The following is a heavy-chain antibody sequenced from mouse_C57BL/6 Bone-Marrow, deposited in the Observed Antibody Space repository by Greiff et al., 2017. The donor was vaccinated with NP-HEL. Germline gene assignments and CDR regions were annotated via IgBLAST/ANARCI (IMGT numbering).Heavy chain of an antibody. Sequence: EVKLQQSGPELVKPGASVKISCKASGYTFTDYYMNWVKQSHGKSLEWIGDINPNNGGTSYNQKFKGKATLTVDKSPSTAYMELRSLTSEDSAVYYCAREGYNFDYWGQGTTLTVSS. D-gene: IGHD2-2*01. CDR3: AREGYNFDY. V-gene: IGHV1-26*01. J-gene: IGHJ2*01. CDR2: INPNNGGT. CDR1: GYTFTDYY.